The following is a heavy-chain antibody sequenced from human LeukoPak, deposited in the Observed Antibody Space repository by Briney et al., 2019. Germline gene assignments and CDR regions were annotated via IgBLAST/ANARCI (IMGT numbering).Heavy chain of an antibody. CDR1: GFTFSTYA. CDR2: IRYDGSNK. Sequence: GGSLRLSCAASGFTFSTYAMSWVRQAPGKGLEWVAFIRYDGSNKYYADSVKGRFTISRDNSKNTLYLQMNSLRAEDTAVYYCAKSFPLPARLGYCSGGSCPFDYWGQGTLVTVSS. J-gene: IGHJ4*02. CDR3: AKSFPLPARLGYCSGGSCPFDY. V-gene: IGHV3-30*02. D-gene: IGHD2-15*01.